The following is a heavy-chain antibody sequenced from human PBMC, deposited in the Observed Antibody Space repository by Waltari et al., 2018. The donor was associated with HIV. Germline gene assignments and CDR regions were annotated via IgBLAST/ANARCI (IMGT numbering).Heavy chain of an antibody. D-gene: IGHD2-2*01. CDR3: ARVGCCSARCYSGWFDP. CDR2: INAYNGNT. CDR1: PYTFTSAA. Sequence: HAQMAQSGGEVKNLRASLTASCQASPYTFTSAALSWVRQAPGQGREWLGWINAYNGNTNYAQKLQGKVNMTRGKSTNKAYMGRRGLRSGGAAVYYCARVGCCSARCYSGWFDPWGQGNLVTVSS. J-gene: IGHJ5*02. V-gene: IGHV1-18*04.